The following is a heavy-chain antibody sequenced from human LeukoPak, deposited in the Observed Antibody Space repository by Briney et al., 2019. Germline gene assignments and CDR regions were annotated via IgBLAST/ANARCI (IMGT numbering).Heavy chain of an antibody. CDR3: ERDYGGY. Sequence: GGSLRLSCATSGFTFYDYWMSCVRQAPGKGLEWVANIKGDGSEKWYVDSVKGRFTISRDNAKNSLVLQMNSLRADDTAVYYCERDYGGYWGQGTLVTVSS. D-gene: IGHD3-16*01. V-gene: IGHV3-7*05. J-gene: IGHJ4*02. CDR2: IKGDGSEK. CDR1: GFTFYDYW.